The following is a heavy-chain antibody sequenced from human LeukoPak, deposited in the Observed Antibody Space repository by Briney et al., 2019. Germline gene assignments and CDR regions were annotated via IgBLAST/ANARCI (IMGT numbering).Heavy chain of an antibody. CDR1: GYSSTSYW. CDR3: ARHFITMVRGVTIKESPDDY. V-gene: IGHV5-10-1*01. CDR2: IDPSDSYT. Sequence: GESLKISCKGSGYSSTSYWISWVRQMPGKGLEWMGRIDPSDSYTNYSPSFQGHVTISADKSISTAYLQWSSLKASDTAMYYCARHFITMVRGVTIKESPDDYWGQGTLVTVSS. D-gene: IGHD3-10*01. J-gene: IGHJ4*02.